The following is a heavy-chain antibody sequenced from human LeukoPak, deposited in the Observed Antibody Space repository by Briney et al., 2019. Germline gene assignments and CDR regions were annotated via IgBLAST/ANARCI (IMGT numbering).Heavy chain of an antibody. CDR3: ASGNTGYDRDSFDI. V-gene: IGHV4-30-2*01. CDR2: IYHSGST. J-gene: IGHJ3*02. Sequence: SQTLSLTCAVSGGSISSGGYSWSWVRQPPGEGLEWVGYIYHSGSTYYNPSLQSRITISLDRSKNQFSLKLSSMTAADTAVYYCASGNTGYDRDSFDIWGQGTMVTVSS. D-gene: IGHD5-12*01. CDR1: GGSISSGGYS.